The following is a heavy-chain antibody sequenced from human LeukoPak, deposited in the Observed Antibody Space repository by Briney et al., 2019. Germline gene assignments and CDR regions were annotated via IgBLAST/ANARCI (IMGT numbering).Heavy chain of an antibody. CDR3: ARSYSSSWYYFDY. Sequence: SETLSLTCTVSGGSISGYYWSWIRQPPGKGLEWIGYIHYSGSTNYNPSLKSRVTISVDKSKNQFSLKLSSVTAADTAVYYCARSYSSSWYYFDYWGQGTLVTVSS. CDR1: GGSISGYY. CDR2: IHYSGST. V-gene: IGHV4-59*12. J-gene: IGHJ4*02. D-gene: IGHD6-13*01.